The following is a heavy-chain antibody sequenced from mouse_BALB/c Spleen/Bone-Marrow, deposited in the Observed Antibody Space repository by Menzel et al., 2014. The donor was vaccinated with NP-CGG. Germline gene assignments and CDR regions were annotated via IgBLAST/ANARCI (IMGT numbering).Heavy chain of an antibody. Sequence: VHVKQSGAELVRPGASVKISCKAFGYTFTNHHINWVKQRPGQGLDWIGYINPYNDYTSYNQKFKGKATLTVDKSSSTAYMELSSLTSEDSADYYCARRYRYDGLGNYAMDYWGQGTSVTVSS. V-gene: IGHV1S45*01. CDR3: ARRYRYDGLGNYAMDY. CDR1: GYTFTNHH. J-gene: IGHJ4*01. CDR2: INPYNDYT. D-gene: IGHD2-14*01.